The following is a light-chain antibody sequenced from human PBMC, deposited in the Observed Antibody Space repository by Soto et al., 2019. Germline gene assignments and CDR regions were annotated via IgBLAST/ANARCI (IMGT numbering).Light chain of an antibody. CDR2: AAS. CDR3: QQSYSTPRT. Sequence: DIQMTQSPSSLSASVGEGVTITCRARRSISNYLNWYQQKPGKAPKLLMYAASSLQSGVPSRFSGSGSGTDFTLTISILQPEDFATYYCQQSYSTPRTFGQGTKVEIK. J-gene: IGKJ1*01. CDR1: RSISNY. V-gene: IGKV1-39*01.